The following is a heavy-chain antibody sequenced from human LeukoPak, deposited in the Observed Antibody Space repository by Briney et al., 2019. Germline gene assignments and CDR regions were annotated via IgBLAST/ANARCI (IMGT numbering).Heavy chain of an antibody. CDR2: INPSGGST. Sequence: ASVKVSCKASGYTFTGYYMHWVRQAPGQGLEWMGIINPSGGSTSYAQKFQGRVTMTRDMSTSTVYMELSSLRSEDTAVYYCAREIYDILTGTVAATPGYWGQGTLVTVSS. D-gene: IGHD3-9*01. CDR3: AREIYDILTGTVAATPGY. V-gene: IGHV1-46*01. CDR1: GYTFTGYY. J-gene: IGHJ4*02.